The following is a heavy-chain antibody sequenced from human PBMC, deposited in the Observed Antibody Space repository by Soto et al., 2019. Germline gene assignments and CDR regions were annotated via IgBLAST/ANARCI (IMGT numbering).Heavy chain of an antibody. CDR2: IRADGSNK. J-gene: IGHJ6*02. V-gene: IGHV3-64*04. CDR1: GFKFNTYA. Sequence: GGSLRLSCSASGFKFNTYAMHWVRQAPGKGLEYVSAIRADGSNKYYADSVKGRFTISRDNSKNTLYLQMNSLRAEDTAVYYCARDLSGYDYIFLGQAHYYYYGMDVWGQGTTVTVSS. CDR3: ARDLSGYDYIFLGQAHYYYYGMDV. D-gene: IGHD5-12*01.